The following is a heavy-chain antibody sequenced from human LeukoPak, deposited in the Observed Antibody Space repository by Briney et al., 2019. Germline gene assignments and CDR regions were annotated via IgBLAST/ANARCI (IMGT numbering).Heavy chain of an antibody. V-gene: IGHV3-48*04. CDR3: ARSYDSSGYYRFDAFDI. D-gene: IGHD3-22*01. CDR2: ISSSSSTI. Sequence: PGGSLRLSCAASGFTFSSYSMNWVRQAPGKGLEWVSYISSSSSTIYYADSVKGRFTISRDNAKNSLYLQMNSLRAEDTAVYYCARSYDSSGYYRFDAFDIWGQGTMVTVSS. J-gene: IGHJ3*02. CDR1: GFTFSSYS.